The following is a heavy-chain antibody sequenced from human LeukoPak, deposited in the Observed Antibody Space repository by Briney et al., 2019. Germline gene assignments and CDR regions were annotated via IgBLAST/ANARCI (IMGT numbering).Heavy chain of an antibody. CDR3: AKVSLFSSDWLEDN. V-gene: IGHV4-61*02. CDR1: GGSISSGSYY. J-gene: IGHJ4*02. D-gene: IGHD6-19*01. Sequence: SETLSLTCTVSGGSISSGSYYWSWIRQPAGKGLEWIGRIYTSGSTNYNPSLKSRVTISVDTSKNQFSLKLSSVTAADTAVYHCAKVSLFSSDWLEDNWGQGTLVTVSS. CDR2: IYTSGST.